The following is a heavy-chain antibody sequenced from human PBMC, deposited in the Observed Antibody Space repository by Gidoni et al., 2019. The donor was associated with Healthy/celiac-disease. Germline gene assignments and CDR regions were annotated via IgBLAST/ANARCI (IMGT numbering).Heavy chain of an antibody. V-gene: IGHV4-39*07. CDR3: ARDVRYSSSWSHFDF. Sequence: QLHLQESGPRLVRPSETLSLTCTVSGGSGSNADYYWGWIRQSPGKGLEWIGTVYYRGTTYYNPSLKSRVTISPDTSQNQFSLRLSSVTAADTAVYYCARDVRYSSSWSHFDFWGQGTLVTVSS. CDR2: VYYRGTT. CDR1: GGSGSNADYY. D-gene: IGHD6-13*01. J-gene: IGHJ4*02.